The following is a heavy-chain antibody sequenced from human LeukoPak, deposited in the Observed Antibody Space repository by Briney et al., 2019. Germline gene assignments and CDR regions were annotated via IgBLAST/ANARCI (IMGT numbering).Heavy chain of an antibody. J-gene: IGHJ4*02. CDR2: IYTNGST. CDR3: ARRVRGVSYYFDY. Sequence: PSETLSLTCTVSGGSISSYYWSWIRQPAGKGLEWIGHIYTNGSTNYNPSLKSRVTISVDTSKNQFSLKLSSVTAADTAVYYCARRVRGVSYYFDYWGQGTLVTVSS. CDR1: GGSISSYY. V-gene: IGHV4-4*07. D-gene: IGHD3-10*01.